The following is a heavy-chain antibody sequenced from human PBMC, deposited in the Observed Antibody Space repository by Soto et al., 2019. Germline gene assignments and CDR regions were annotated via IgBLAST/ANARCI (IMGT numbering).Heavy chain of an antibody. Sequence: ASVKVSCKASGYTFTSYAINWVRQATGQGLEWMGWMNPNSGNTGYAQKFQGRVSMTRNTSISTAYMELGSLRSEDTAVYYCAVADNDAFDIWGQGTMVTVSS. J-gene: IGHJ3*02. D-gene: IGHD2-15*01. CDR3: AVADNDAFDI. CDR1: GYTFTSYA. CDR2: MNPNSGNT. V-gene: IGHV1-8*01.